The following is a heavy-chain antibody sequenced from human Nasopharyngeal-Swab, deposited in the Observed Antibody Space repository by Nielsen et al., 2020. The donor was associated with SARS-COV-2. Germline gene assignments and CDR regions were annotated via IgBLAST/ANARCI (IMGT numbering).Heavy chain of an antibody. V-gene: IGHV3-48*01. J-gene: IGHJ6*03. Sequence: GGSLRLSCAASGFTFSSYSMNWVRQAPGKALEWVSYISSSSSTIYYADSVKGRFTISRDNAKNSLYLQMNSLRAEDTAVYYCAREHYYDSSGYYLLYYYYYMDVWGKGTTVTVSS. CDR3: AREHYYDSSGYYLLYYYYYMDV. D-gene: IGHD3-22*01. CDR2: ISSSSSTI. CDR1: GFTFSSYS.